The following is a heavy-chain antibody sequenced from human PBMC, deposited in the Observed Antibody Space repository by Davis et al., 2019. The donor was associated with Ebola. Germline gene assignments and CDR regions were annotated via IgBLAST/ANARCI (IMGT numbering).Heavy chain of an antibody. CDR2: INPNDGRT. CDR1: GGTFSSYT. D-gene: IGHD5-12*01. CDR3: TTPGGQDSGYDVFDI. J-gene: IGHJ3*02. V-gene: IGHV1-46*03. Sequence: ASVKVSCKASGGTFSSYTISWVRQAPGQGLEWMGMINPNDGRTIYAQKFQGRVTVTRDPSTTTVYMDLSSLRSEDTALYYCTTPGGQDSGYDVFDIWGQGTMVTVSS.